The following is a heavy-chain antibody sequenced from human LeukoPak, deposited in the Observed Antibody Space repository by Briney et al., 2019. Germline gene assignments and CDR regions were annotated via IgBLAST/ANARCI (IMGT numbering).Heavy chain of an antibody. CDR3: ARALTGYYAVGY. Sequence: GGSLRLSCAASGFTFSSYSMNWVRQAPGKGLEWVSSISSSSSYIYYADSVKGRFTISRDNAKNSLYLQMNSLRAEDTAVYYCARALTGYYAVGYWGQGTLVTVSS. V-gene: IGHV3-21*01. J-gene: IGHJ4*02. D-gene: IGHD3-9*01. CDR1: GFTFSSYS. CDR2: ISSSSSYI.